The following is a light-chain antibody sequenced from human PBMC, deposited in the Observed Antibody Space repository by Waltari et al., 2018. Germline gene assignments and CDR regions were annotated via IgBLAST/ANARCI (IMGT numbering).Light chain of an antibody. CDR3: QQYANSPLT. CDR2: DTA. CDR1: QNIGGAY. J-gene: IGKJ4*01. V-gene: IGKV3D-20*01. Sequence: EIFLTQSPATLSLYPGERATLSCGASQNIGGAYLAWYQQKPGLAPRLLIYDTAIRAAGVPDRFSGSGSGTDFTLTISRLDPEDFALYFCQQYANSPLTLGGGTKVEF.